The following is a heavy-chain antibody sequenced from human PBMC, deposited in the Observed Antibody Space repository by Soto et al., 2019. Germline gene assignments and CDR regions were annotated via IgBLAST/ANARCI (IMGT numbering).Heavy chain of an antibody. CDR2: ISGSGGST. CDR3: ARDRVVPAAHVGFWGPRYYGMDV. J-gene: IGHJ6*02. Sequence: EVQLLESGGGLVQPGGSLRLSCAASGFTFSSYAMSWVRQAPGKGLEWVSAISGSGGSTYYADSVKGRFTISRDNAKNSLYLQMNSLRAEDTAVYYCARDRVVPAAHVGFWGPRYYGMDVWGQGTTVTVSS. V-gene: IGHV3-23*01. CDR1: GFTFSSYA. D-gene: IGHD2-2*01.